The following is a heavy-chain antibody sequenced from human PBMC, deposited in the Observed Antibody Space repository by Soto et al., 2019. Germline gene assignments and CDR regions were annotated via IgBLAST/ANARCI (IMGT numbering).Heavy chain of an antibody. CDR3: ARQGPYSSSSDYYYYGMDV. CDR2: IDPSDSYT. J-gene: IGHJ6*02. Sequence: GESLKISCKGSGYSFTSYWISWVRQMPGNGLEWMGRIDPSDSYTNYSPSFQGHVTISADKSISTAYLQWSSLKASDTAMYYCARQGPYSSSSDYYYYGMDVWGQGTTVTVSS. V-gene: IGHV5-10-1*01. CDR1: GYSFTSYW. D-gene: IGHD6-6*01.